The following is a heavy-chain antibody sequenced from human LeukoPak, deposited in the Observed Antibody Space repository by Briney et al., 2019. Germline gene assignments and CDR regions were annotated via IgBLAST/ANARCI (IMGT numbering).Heavy chain of an antibody. J-gene: IGHJ3*02. CDR1: GFPISNYW. D-gene: IGHD5-24*01. CDR3: ARLLGMVTTFDI. CDR2: IRPDGNEK. V-gene: IGHV3-7*04. Sequence: GGSLSLSCAASGFPISNYWISWVRQAPGRGLDWVASIRPDGNEKYYVGSVKGRFTISRDNAKNSVSLQMNSLRAEDSAVYYCARLLGMVTTFDIWGQGTMVSVSS.